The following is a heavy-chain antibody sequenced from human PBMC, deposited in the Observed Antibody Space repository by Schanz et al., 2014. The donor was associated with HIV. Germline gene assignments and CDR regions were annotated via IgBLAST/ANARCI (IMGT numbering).Heavy chain of an antibody. D-gene: IGHD6-19*01. J-gene: IGHJ4*02. CDR1: GGTFSRSA. CDR2: IIPIYRTT. V-gene: IGHV1-69*01. Sequence: QVQLLQSGAEVKKPGSSVKVSCKASGGTFSRSAISWVRQAPRLGLEWMGGIIPIYRTTNSAQKFLRRLTITADESTNTAYMELRSLRSDDTAVYYCAREAIAVGGPSDHWGQGTLVTVSS. CDR3: AREAIAVGGPSDH.